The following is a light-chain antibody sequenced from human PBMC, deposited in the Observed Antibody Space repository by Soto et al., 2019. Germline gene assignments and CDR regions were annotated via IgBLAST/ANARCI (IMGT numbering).Light chain of an antibody. CDR2: DAS. CDR3: QQYNSYPWT. CDR1: QSISSW. Sequence: DIQMTQSASTLSASLGDRVTITWRASQSISSWLAWYQQKKGKAPKLLIYDASSLESGVPSRFSGSGYGTEFNLTISSLQPDDFATYYCQQYNSYPWTFGQGTKVDIK. J-gene: IGKJ1*01. V-gene: IGKV1-5*01.